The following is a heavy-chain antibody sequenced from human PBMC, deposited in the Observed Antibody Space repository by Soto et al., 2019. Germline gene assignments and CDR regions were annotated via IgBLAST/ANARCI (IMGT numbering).Heavy chain of an antibody. D-gene: IGHD3-10*01. V-gene: IGHV3-23*01. CDR3: AKGRGGSGSLTPRVDF. CDR1: GFTFNNYA. CDR2: ISGGGDTT. Sequence: EVQLLQSGGGLVQPGGSLRLSCAASGFTFNNYAMTWVRQAPGKGLEWVSAISGGGDTTSYADSVKGRFTVSRDGSKNPLYLQMSSLRAEDTALYSCAKGRGGSGSLTPRVDFWGQGTLGTVSS. J-gene: IGHJ4*02.